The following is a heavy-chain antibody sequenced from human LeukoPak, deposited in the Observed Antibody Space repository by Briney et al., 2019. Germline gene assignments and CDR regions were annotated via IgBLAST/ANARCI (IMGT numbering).Heavy chain of an antibody. Sequence: SQTLSLTCTVSGGSISNDAYYWSWIRQHPGKGLEWIGYIYYNGGTHYNPSLKSRLTISVDMSKNQFSLKVSSVTAADTAVYYCARERYYGSGSYVFDYWGQGTLVTVSS. CDR1: GGSISNDAYY. V-gene: IGHV4-31*03. CDR2: IYYNGGT. J-gene: IGHJ4*02. CDR3: ARERYYGSGSYVFDY. D-gene: IGHD3-10*01.